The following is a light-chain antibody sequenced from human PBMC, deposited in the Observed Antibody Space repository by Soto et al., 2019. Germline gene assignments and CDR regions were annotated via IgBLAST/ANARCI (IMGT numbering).Light chain of an antibody. J-gene: IGLJ1*01. Sequence: QSVLTQPASVSGSPGQSITISCTGTTTDVGSYKLVSWYQQHPGKAPKLMIYEVSRRPSGVSNRFSGSKSGNTASLTISGLQAEDEADYYCCSWAGSSTLYFFGSGTKVTVL. CDR2: EVS. CDR3: CSWAGSSTLYF. CDR1: TTDVGSYKL. V-gene: IGLV2-23*02.